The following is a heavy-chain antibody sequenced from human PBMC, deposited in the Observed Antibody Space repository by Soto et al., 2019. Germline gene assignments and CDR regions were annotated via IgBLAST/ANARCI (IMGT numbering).Heavy chain of an antibody. V-gene: IGHV3-23*01. CDR1: GFTFNSYT. Sequence: HPGGSLRLSCAASGFTFNSYTMAWVRQAPGKGLEWVSSISGSGGSPSYADTVQGRFTISRDNSRNTISLQMNSLRAEVTATYYCAKARCTGNSCYVPDYWGHGSLVTVSS. D-gene: IGHD2-8*02. CDR3: AKARCTGNSCYVPDY. J-gene: IGHJ4*01. CDR2: ISGSGGSP.